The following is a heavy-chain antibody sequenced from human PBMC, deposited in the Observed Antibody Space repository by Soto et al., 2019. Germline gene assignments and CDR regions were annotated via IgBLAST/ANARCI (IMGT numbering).Heavy chain of an antibody. CDR1: GGSISSYY. CDR2: IYYSGST. D-gene: IGHD4-17*01. Sequence: SETLSLTCTVSGGSISSYYWSWIRQPPGKGLEWIGYIYYSGSTNYNPSLKSRVTISVDTSKNQFSLKLRSVTAADTAVYYCAREGKTPYGDRLRDAFDIWGQGTMVTVS. CDR3: AREGKTPYGDRLRDAFDI. V-gene: IGHV4-59*01. J-gene: IGHJ3*02.